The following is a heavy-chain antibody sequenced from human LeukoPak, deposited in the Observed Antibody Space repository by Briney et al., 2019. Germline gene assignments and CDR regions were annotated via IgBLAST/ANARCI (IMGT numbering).Heavy chain of an antibody. CDR2: INSDGSST. V-gene: IGHV3-74*01. D-gene: IGHD3-22*01. J-gene: IGHJ3*02. Sequence: GGSLRLSCAASGFTFSSYWMHWVRQAPGKGLVWVSRINSDGSSTSYADSVKGRFTISRDNAKNTLYLQMNSLRAEDTAVYYCAREGYYYDSSGPSDAFDIWGQGTMVTVSS. CDR1: GFTFSSYW. CDR3: AREGYYYDSSGPSDAFDI.